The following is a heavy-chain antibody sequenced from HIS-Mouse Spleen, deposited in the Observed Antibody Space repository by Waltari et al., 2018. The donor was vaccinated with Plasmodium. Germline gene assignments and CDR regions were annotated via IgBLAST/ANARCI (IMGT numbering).Heavy chain of an antibody. D-gene: IGHD4-17*01. J-gene: IGHJ2*01. CDR2: INPNSGGT. V-gene: IGHV1-2*02. CDR1: GYTFTAYS. CDR3: AKTRAYGDYGGNWYFDL. Sequence: QVQLVQSGAEVKKPGASVKVSCKASGYTFTAYSLHWVRQAHGQGLEWMGWINPNSGGTNYAQKFQGRVTMTRDTSISTAYMELSRLRSDDTAVYYCAKTRAYGDYGGNWYFDLWGRGTLVTVSS.